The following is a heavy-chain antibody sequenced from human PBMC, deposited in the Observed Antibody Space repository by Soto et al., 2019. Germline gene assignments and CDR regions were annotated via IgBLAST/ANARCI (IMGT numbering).Heavy chain of an antibody. J-gene: IGHJ6*01. Sequence: DSVKVSCKASCYTFTSDGISWVRQAPGQVLEWMAWISAYNGNTNYAQKLPDRVTMTTDTPASTAYMELRSLRSDDTAVYYCARHVSLVPSAGYYYYVMDVGGQGSSVPGSS. D-gene: IGHD2-2*01. CDR2: ISAYNGNT. CDR3: ARHVSLVPSAGYYYYVMDV. V-gene: IGHV1-18*04. CDR1: CYTFTSDG.